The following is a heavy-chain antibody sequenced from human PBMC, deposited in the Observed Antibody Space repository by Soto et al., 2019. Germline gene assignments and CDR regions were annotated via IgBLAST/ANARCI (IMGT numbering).Heavy chain of an antibody. CDR1: GYTFGNPW. CDR2: MNSDGGII. J-gene: IGHJ4*02. V-gene: IGHV3-74*01. Sequence: GGSLRLSCAVAGYTFGNPWMHWVRQAPGKGLEWVSRMNSDGGIINYADSVKGRFTVSRDNARNTLYLQMNSLRVEDTAVYYCATAEVDYWGPGTLVTVPQ. CDR3: ATAEVDY.